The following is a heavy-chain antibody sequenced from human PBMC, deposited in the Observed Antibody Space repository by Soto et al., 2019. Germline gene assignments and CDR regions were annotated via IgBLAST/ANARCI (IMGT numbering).Heavy chain of an antibody. V-gene: IGHV3-23*01. D-gene: IGHD6-6*01. Sequence: EVQLLESGGGLVQPGGSLRLSCAASGFTFSSYAMSWVRQAPGKGLEWVSAISGSGGSTYYADSVKVRFTISRDNSKNTLYLQMNSLRAEDTAVYYCAKDTRLYSSSSSFDYWGQGTLVTVSS. J-gene: IGHJ4*02. CDR2: ISGSGGST. CDR1: GFTFSSYA. CDR3: AKDTRLYSSSSSFDY.